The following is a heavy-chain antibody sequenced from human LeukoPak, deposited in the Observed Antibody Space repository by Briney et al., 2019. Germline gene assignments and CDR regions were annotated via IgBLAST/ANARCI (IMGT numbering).Heavy chain of an antibody. V-gene: IGHV3-49*04. D-gene: IGHD1-14*01. CDR1: GFTFGDYA. Sequence: GRSLRLSCTASGFTFGDYAMSWVRQAPGKGLEWVGFIRSRAYGGTTEYAASVKGRFTISRDDSKSIAYLQMNSLKTEDTAVYYCTREGDGNRVDWGQGTLVIVSS. J-gene: IGHJ4*02. CDR3: TREGDGNRVD. CDR2: IRSRAYGGTT.